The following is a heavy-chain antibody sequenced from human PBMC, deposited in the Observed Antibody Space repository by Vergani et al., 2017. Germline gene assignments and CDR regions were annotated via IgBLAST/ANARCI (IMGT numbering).Heavy chain of an antibody. V-gene: IGHV3-49*03. CDR1: GFTFGDYA. CDR2: IRSKAYGGTT. Sequence: EVQLVESGGGLVQPGGSLRLSCAASGFTFGDYAMSWFRQAPGKGLEWVGFIRSKAYGGTTEYAASVKGRFTISRDDSKSIAYLQMNSLKTEDTAVYYCTRGYCSSTSCLLDYWGQGTLVTVSS. CDR3: TRGYCSSTSCLLDY. J-gene: IGHJ4*02. D-gene: IGHD2-2*01.